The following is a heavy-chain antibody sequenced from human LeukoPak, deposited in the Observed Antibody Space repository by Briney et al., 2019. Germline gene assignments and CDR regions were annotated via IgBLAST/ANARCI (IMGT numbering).Heavy chain of an antibody. CDR2: FYYSRST. V-gene: IGHV4-59*01. CDR3: ARTNTMVGGVKGGYFHH. Sequence: PSETLSLTCTVSGDSITTYYWSWIRRPPGKAREWIGFFYYSRSTNYNPSLKSRVTISSDTSKNQFSLKLSSVTAADTAVYYCARTNTMVGGVKGGYFHHWGQGTMVTVSS. CDR1: GDSITTYY. D-gene: IGHD3-10*01. J-gene: IGHJ3*01.